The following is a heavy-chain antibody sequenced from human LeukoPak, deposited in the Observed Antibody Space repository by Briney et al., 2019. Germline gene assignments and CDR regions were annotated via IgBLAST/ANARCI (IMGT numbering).Heavy chain of an antibody. CDR3: ARVGSGGAWFDF. V-gene: IGHV4-39*07. J-gene: IGHJ4*02. Sequence: PSQTLSLTCTVSGGSISSGSYYWGWLRQPPGTGLEWIGSIYYSGSTYYNPSLKSRVTISVDTSKNQFSLKMTSVTAADTAVYFCARVGSGGAWFDFWGQGTLVTVSS. CDR1: GGSISSGSYY. D-gene: IGHD6-19*01. CDR2: IYYSGST.